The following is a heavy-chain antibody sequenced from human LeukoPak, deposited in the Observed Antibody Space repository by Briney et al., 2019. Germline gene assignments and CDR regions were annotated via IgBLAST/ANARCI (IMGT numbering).Heavy chain of an antibody. CDR1: GFTFTSDS. D-gene: IGHD1-14*01. CDR2: ISSSSSYI. Sequence: GGSLRLSCAASGFTFTSDSMNWVRQAPGKGLEWVSSISSSSSYIYYADSVKGRFTISRDNGKNSLYVQMNSLRAEDTAVYYCARSTNAHNGLYFDYWGQGSLVTVSS. V-gene: IGHV3-21*01. J-gene: IGHJ4*02. CDR3: ARSTNAHNGLYFDY.